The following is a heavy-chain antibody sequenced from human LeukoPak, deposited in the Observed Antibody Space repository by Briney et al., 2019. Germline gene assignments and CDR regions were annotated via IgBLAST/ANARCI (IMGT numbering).Heavy chain of an antibody. CDR1: GGSLSSYY. J-gene: IGHJ3*02. V-gene: IGHV4-59*12. D-gene: IGHD1-26*01. CDR2: IYYSGST. CDR3: ARDSGTADAFDI. Sequence: SETLSLTCTVSGGSLSSYYWSWIRQPPGKGLEWIGYIYYSGSTNYNPSLKSRVTISVDTSKNQFSLKLSSVTAADTAVYYCARDSGTADAFDIWGQGTMVTVSS.